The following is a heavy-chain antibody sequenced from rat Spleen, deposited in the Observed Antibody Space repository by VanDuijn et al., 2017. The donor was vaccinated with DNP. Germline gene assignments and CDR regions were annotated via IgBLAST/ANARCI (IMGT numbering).Heavy chain of an antibody. CDR3: ARRYYDGYFFDY. CDR2: ISTSGEYA. Sequence: EVHLVESGGGLVQPGRSLKLSCVASGFTFSKYGMAWVRQAPTKGLEWVASISTSGEYAHYRDSVKGRFTISRDNTKDTQYLQMDSLRSEDTATYYCARRYYDGYFFDYWGQGIMVTVSS. CDR1: GFTFSKYG. V-gene: IGHV5S13*01. J-gene: IGHJ2*01. D-gene: IGHD1-12*03.